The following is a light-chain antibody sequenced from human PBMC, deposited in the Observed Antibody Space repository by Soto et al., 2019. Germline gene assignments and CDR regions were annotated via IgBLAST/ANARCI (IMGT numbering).Light chain of an antibody. Sequence: DIQMTQSPSTLSASVGDRVTITCRASQSISSWLAWYQQKPGKAPKVVIYDASTLENGVPSRFSGSGSGTEFTLTISSLQPDDFATYYCQQYLTYSSLTFGGGTKVDIK. CDR3: QQYLTYSSLT. J-gene: IGKJ4*01. CDR2: DAS. V-gene: IGKV1-5*01. CDR1: QSISSW.